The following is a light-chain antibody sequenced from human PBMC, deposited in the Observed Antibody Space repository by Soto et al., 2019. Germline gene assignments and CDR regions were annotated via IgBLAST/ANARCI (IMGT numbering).Light chain of an antibody. J-gene: IGLJ1*01. CDR3: SSYGGGNNFVYV. Sequence: QSVLTQPPSASGSPGQSVTISCTRTSSNVGTYNYVSWYQQYPGKAPKLMIYEVNKRPSGVPDRFSGSKSGNTASLTVSGLQAEDEAYYYCSSYGGGNNFVYVFGPGSKLTVL. CDR1: SSNVGTYNY. CDR2: EVN. V-gene: IGLV2-8*01.